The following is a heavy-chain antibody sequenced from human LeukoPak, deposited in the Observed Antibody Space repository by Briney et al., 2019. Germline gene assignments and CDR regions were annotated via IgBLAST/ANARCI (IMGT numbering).Heavy chain of an antibody. Sequence: PGGSLRLSCAASGFTFSSYAMSWVRQAPGKGLEWVSAISGSGGSTYYADSVKGRFTISRDNSKNTLYLQMNSLRAEDTAVYYCAKVVGSSSWYGGYFDYWGQGTLVTVSS. V-gene: IGHV3-23*01. CDR3: AKVVGSSSWYGGYFDY. J-gene: IGHJ4*02. CDR2: ISGSGGST. CDR1: GFTFSSYA. D-gene: IGHD6-13*01.